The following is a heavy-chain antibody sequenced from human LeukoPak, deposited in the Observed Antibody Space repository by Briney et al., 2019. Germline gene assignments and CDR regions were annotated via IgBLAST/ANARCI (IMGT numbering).Heavy chain of an antibody. Sequence: PSETLSLTCSVSDYSISSGYYWGWIRQPPGKGLECIGYIYYSDSTNYNPSLKSRVTVSVDTSKNQFSLKLSSVTAADTAVHYCARFPGSAEYRHYYYMDVWGKGTTVTVSS. CDR1: DYSISSGYY. J-gene: IGHJ6*03. V-gene: IGHV4-61*01. CDR3: ARFPGSAEYRHYYYMDV. D-gene: IGHD2-15*01. CDR2: IYYSDST.